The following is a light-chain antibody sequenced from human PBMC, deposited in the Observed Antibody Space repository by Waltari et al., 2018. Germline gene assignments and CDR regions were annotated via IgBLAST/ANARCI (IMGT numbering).Light chain of an antibody. V-gene: IGLV1-44*01. CDR2: INN. CDR3: AGWDDRLNGVV. CDR1: SSNIGSYI. J-gene: IGLJ3*02. Sequence: QSVLTQPPSASGTPGQRVTISCSGSSSNIGSYIVNWYQQLPGTAPKLLIYINNPRTAGGPERFSGSKAGPSSSLAISGRQSEDEADYYCAGWDDRLNGVVFGGGTKLTVL.